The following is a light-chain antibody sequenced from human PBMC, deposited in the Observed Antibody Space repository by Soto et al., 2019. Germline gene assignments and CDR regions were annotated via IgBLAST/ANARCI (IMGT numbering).Light chain of an antibody. CDR1: SIDVGAYNY. V-gene: IGLV2-14*01. CDR2: VVS. Sequence: QSALPKPASVSGSPGHSMTISSTVTSIDVGAYNYVSWHQQHPGKAPKVLISVVSNRPSGVSNRFSGSKSGNTASLTISGLQAEDEADYYCSSYRSGGTFVLGSGTKV. J-gene: IGLJ1*01. CDR3: SSYRSGGTFV.